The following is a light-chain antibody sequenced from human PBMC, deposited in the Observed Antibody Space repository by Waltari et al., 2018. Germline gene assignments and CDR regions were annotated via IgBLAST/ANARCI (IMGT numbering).Light chain of an antibody. CDR3: QQRSNWPKVT. J-gene: IGKJ3*01. Sequence: DIVLTQSPATLSLSPGDTATLSCRASHSLSSYLAWYQQKPGQAPRLLIYDASNRATGIPARFSGSGSGTDFTLTISSLEPEDFAVYYWQQRSNWPKVTCGPGTKVEIK. V-gene: IGKV3-11*01. CDR2: DAS. CDR1: HSLSSY.